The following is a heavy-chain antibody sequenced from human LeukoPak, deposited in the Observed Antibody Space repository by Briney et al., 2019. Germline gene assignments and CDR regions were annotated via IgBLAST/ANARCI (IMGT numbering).Heavy chain of an antibody. V-gene: IGHV3-15*01. CDR3: TSTLGY. CDR2: IKTKTDGGTT. Sequence: PGGSLRLSCAGSGFTSSNAWMTWVRQAPGKGLEWVGRIKTKTDGGTTDYAAPVKGRFTISRDDSRNTLYLQMNSLRTEDTAVYYCTSTLGYWGQGALVTVSS. J-gene: IGHJ4*02. CDR1: GFTSSNAW.